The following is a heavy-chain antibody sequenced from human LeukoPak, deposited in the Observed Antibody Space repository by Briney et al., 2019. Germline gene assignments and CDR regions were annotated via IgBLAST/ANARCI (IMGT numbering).Heavy chain of an antibody. CDR2: IDASGSDT. D-gene: IGHD1-14*01. V-gene: IGHV3-23*01. Sequence: GGSLRLSCEVSEFPFSVYAMAWVRQAPGQWLEWVSAIDASGSDTYYTDSVKGRFTISRDNSKNRVYLQMNSLRVEDKAVYYCADFRKPQGLDYWGQGTLVTVSS. CDR1: EFPFSVYA. J-gene: IGHJ4*02. CDR3: ADFRKPQGLDY.